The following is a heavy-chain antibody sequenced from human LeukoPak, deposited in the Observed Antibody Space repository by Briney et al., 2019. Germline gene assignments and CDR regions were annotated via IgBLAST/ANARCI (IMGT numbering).Heavy chain of an antibody. CDR3: ARHRYCSSTSCYAFDY. D-gene: IGHD2-2*01. J-gene: IGHJ4*02. CDR1: GGSISSRSYY. CDR2: IYYSGST. V-gene: IGHV4-39*01. Sequence: SETLSLTCTVSGGSISSRSYYWGWIRQPPGKGLEWIGSIYYSGSTYYNPSLKSRVTISVDTSKNQFSLKLSSVTAADTAVYYCARHRYCSSTSCYAFDYWGQGTLVTVSS.